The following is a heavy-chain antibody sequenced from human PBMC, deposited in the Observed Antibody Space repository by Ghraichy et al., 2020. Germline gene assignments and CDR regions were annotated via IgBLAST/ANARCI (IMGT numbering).Heavy chain of an antibody. CDR2: ISGSGDST. J-gene: IGHJ4*02. Sequence: GGSLRLSCAASGFTFSNYAMSWVRQAPGKGLEWVSTISGSGDSTYYADSVKGRFTISRDNSKNTLFLQMNSLRAEHTAVYYCAKGRGSGTSCYNYWGQGTLVTVSS. D-gene: IGHD2-2*02. V-gene: IGHV3-23*01. CDR1: GFTFSNYA. CDR3: AKGRGSGTSCYNY.